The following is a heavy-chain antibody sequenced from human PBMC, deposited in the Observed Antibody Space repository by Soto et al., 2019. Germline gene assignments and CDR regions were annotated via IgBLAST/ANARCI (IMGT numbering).Heavy chain of an antibody. CDR2: LNQDGSEK. J-gene: IGHJ6*02. V-gene: IGHV3-7*05. Sequence: EEQLVESGGGLVHPGGSLRLSCAASGFTFSGSWMSWVRQAPGKGLEWVGNLNQDGSEKNYVDSVRGRFTISRDNAKNSLSLQMNSLRAEDTAVYYCARGHYGMDVWGRGTTVTVSS. CDR1: GFTFSGSW. CDR3: ARGHYGMDV.